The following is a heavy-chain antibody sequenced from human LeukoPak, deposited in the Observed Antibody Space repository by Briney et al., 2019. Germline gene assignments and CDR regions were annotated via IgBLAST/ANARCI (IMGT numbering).Heavy chain of an antibody. Sequence: ASVKVSCKASGYSFTSYGFSWVRQAPGQGLEWMGWISAYNGKTNYARNLQGRVTMTRDTSTSTAHMELRSLRSDDTAVYYCAREGPEIRYFDWLYRVLSWYFDYWGQGTLVTVSS. D-gene: IGHD3-9*01. V-gene: IGHV1-18*04. CDR2: ISAYNGKT. J-gene: IGHJ4*02. CDR1: GYSFTSYG. CDR3: AREGPEIRYFDWLYRVLSWYFDY.